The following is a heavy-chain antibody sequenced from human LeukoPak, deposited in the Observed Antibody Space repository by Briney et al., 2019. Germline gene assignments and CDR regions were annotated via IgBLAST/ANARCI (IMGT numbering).Heavy chain of an antibody. Sequence: SETLSLTCTVSGGSISSSSYYWGWIRQPPGKGLEWIGSIYYSGSTYYNPSLKSRVTISVDTSKNQFSLKLSSVTAADTAVYYCARRVADWFDHWGQGTLVTVSS. CDR2: IYYSGST. CDR3: ARRVADWFDH. CDR1: GGSISSSSYY. D-gene: IGHD2-15*01. V-gene: IGHV4-39*01. J-gene: IGHJ5*02.